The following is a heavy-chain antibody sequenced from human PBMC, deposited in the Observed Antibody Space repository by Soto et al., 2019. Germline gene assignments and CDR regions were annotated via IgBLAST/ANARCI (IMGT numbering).Heavy chain of an antibody. CDR2: IYHSGST. D-gene: IGHD3-16*01. V-gene: IGHV4-30-2*01. CDR3: ARVGGGREPRFWFDP. J-gene: IGHJ5*02. Sequence: QLQLQESGSGLVKPSQTLSLTCAVSGGSISSGGYSWSWIRQPPGKGLEWIGYIYHSGSTYYNPSLKSRVTISVDRSKTQCSLKLSSVTAADTAVYYCARVGGGREPRFWFDPWGQGTLVTVSS. CDR1: GGSISSGGYS.